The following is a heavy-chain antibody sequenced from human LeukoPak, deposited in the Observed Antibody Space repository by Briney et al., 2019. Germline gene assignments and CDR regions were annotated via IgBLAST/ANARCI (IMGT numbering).Heavy chain of an antibody. CDR1: GFTFNSYA. J-gene: IGHJ4*02. D-gene: IGHD1-26*01. Sequence: GGSLRLSCTASGFTFNSYAMHWVRQAPGKGLERVTVISFDGSNKYYADSVKGRFTISRDNSKSTLYLQMNSLRAEDTAVYYCARGPGWWDLVYWGQGTLVTVSS. CDR3: ARGPGWWDLVY. V-gene: IGHV3-30*04. CDR2: ISFDGSNK.